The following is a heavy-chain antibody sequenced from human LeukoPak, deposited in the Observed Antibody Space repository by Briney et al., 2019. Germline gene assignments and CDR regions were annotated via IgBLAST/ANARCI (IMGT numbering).Heavy chain of an antibody. J-gene: IGHJ4*02. Sequence: PSETLSLTCTVSGDSISSYYWSWIRQPPGKGLEWIGYIYYSGSTDYNPSLKSRVTISVDTSKNQFSLKLTSVTAADTAVYYCARDFGGHYYFDDWGQGTLVTVSS. CDR1: GDSISSYY. D-gene: IGHD3-10*01. V-gene: IGHV4-59*01. CDR3: ARDFGGHYYFDD. CDR2: IYYSGST.